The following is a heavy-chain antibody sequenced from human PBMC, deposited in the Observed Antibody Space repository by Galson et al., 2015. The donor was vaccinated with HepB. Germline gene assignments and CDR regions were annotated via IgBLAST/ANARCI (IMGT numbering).Heavy chain of an antibody. J-gene: IGHJ5*02. V-gene: IGHV1-46*01. Sequence: QSGAEVKKPGASVKVSCKASGYTFTSYYMHWVRQAPGQGLEWMGIINPSGGSTSYAQKFQGRVTITADKSTSTAYMELSSLRSEDTAVYYCARAYSSSWVGGWFDPWGQGTLVAVSS. D-gene: IGHD6-13*01. CDR1: GYTFTSYY. CDR3: ARAYSSSWVGGWFDP. CDR2: INPSGGST.